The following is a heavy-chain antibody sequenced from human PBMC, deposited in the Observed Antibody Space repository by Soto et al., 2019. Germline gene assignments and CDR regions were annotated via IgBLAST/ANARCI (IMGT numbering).Heavy chain of an antibody. V-gene: IGHV1-69*01. CDR2: IIPIFGTV. CDR1: GGTFSSYA. Sequence: QVQLVQSGAEVKKPGSSVKVSCKASGGTFSSYAISWVRQAPGQGLEWMGGIIPIFGTVNYAQKFQGRVTITAAESTSTAYMELSSLRSEDTAVYYCARERRPGYSSGWYGGWFDPWGQGTLVTVSS. J-gene: IGHJ5*02. D-gene: IGHD6-19*01. CDR3: ARERRPGYSSGWYGGWFDP.